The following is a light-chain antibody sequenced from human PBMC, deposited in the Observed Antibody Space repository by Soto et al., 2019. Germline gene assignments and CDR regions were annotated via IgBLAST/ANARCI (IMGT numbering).Light chain of an antibody. CDR2: STS. V-gene: IGKV1-39*01. CDR3: QQSYSSPQT. CDR1: QSVSNY. J-gene: IGKJ1*01. Sequence: DIQMTQSPSSLSASVGDRVTITCRASQSVSNYLNWYRQLPGKAPTLLIYSTSTLQSGVPSRFSGSGSGTDFTLTISGLQPEYFATYFCQQSYSSPQTFGQGTKVEIK.